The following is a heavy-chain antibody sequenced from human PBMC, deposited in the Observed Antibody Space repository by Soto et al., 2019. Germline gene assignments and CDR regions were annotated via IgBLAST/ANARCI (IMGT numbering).Heavy chain of an antibody. CDR1: GYTFTGSY. D-gene: IGHD4-4*01. CDR3: ARDFRTYSHGVDV. CDR2: INPSSGGT. J-gene: IGHJ6*02. Sequence: ASVKVSCKASGYTFTGSYMHWVRLAPGQGLEWMGWINPSSGGTEYAEKFQGRVTVTRGTSIRTVFLELNSLTSDDTGVYFCARDFRTYSHGVDVWGQATAVTVSS. V-gene: IGHV1-2*02.